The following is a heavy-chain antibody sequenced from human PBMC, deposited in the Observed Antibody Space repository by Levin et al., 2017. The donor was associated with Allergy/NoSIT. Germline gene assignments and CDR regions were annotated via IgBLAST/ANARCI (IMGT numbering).Heavy chain of an antibody. CDR3: PRVLVAAGPRLDY. CDR1: GFTFGDYA. J-gene: IGHJ4*02. Sequence: GGSLRLSCAVSGFTFGDYAMKWFRQAPGKGLEWISFIRSNAHGGTTEYAASVKGRFTMSRDDSKSIAYLQMNSLKTEDTALYFCPRVLVAAGPRLDYWGQGTLVTVSS. V-gene: IGHV3-49*03. D-gene: IGHD6-13*01. CDR2: IRSNAHGGTT.